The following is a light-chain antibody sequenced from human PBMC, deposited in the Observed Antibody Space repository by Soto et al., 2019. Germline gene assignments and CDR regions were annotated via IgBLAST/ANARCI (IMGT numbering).Light chain of an antibody. J-gene: IGKJ1*01. CDR2: DAS. CDR1: QSISSW. Sequence: DIQMTQSPSTLSASVGDRVTITCRASQSISSWLAWYQQKPGKAPKLLIYDASSLESGVPSRFSGSGSGTEFTITISSLQPDDFATYYCQQYNSAWTFGQGTKVDIK. CDR3: QQYNSAWT. V-gene: IGKV1-5*01.